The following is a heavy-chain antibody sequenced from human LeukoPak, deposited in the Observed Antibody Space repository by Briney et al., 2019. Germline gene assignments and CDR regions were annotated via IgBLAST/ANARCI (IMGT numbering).Heavy chain of an antibody. V-gene: IGHV3-21*01. CDR1: GFTFSTYS. J-gene: IGHJ3*02. CDR2: ISSSSSYI. D-gene: IGHD5-18*01. Sequence: PGGSLRLSCAASGFTFSTYSINWVRQAPGKGLEWVSSISSSSSYIYYADSLKGRFTISRDNAKNSLYLQMNSLRAEDTAVYYCTRGVDAAMILWSAFDIWGQGTMVTVSS. CDR3: TRGVDAAMILWSAFDI.